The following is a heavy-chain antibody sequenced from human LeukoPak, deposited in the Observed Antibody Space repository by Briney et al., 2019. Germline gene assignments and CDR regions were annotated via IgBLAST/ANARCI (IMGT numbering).Heavy chain of an antibody. V-gene: IGHV3-30*14. Sequence: GGSLRLSCAASGFTFSSYAMHWVRQAPGKGLEWVAVISYDGSNKYYADSVKGRFTISRENAKNSLYLQMNSLRAGDTAVYYCARGVLGGFNFDYWGQGTLVTVSS. D-gene: IGHD3-16*01. CDR2: ISYDGSNK. CDR1: GFTFSSYA. J-gene: IGHJ4*02. CDR3: ARGVLGGFNFDY.